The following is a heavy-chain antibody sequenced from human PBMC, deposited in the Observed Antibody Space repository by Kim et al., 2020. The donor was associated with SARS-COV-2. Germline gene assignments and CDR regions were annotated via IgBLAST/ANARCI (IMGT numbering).Heavy chain of an antibody. CDR3: AHIRIAAAIYFDY. D-gene: IGHD6-13*01. Sequence: YDQTLKDRLTITKDHSKNQVVLTMTNMDPVDTATYSCAHIRIAAAIYFDYWGQGTLVTVSS. V-gene: IGHV2-5*05. J-gene: IGHJ4*02.